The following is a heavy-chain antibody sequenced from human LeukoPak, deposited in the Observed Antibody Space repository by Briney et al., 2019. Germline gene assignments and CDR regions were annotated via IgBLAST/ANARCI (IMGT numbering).Heavy chain of an antibody. Sequence: PGGSLRLSCAASGFTFTTYGMIWVRQAPGKGLEWVLGISGSGSNTYYADSVKGRFTISRDNSKNTLYLQMNSLRAEDTAVYYCARVFAFGELIGASDIWGQGTMVTVSS. CDR3: ARVFAFGELIGASDI. CDR1: GFTFTTYG. J-gene: IGHJ3*02. V-gene: IGHV3-23*01. CDR2: ISGSGSNT. D-gene: IGHD3-10*01.